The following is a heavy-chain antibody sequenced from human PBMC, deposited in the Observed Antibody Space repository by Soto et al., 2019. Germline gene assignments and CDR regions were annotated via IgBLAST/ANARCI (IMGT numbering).Heavy chain of an antibody. Sequence: GGSLRLSCAASGFTFSSYGMHWVRQAPGKGLEWVAVISYDGSNKYYADPVKGRFTISRDNSKNKLYLQMNSLRAEDTAVYYCAKDSHHDYYDSSGYYLTPFYYWGQGTLVTVSS. V-gene: IGHV3-30*18. CDR3: AKDSHHDYYDSSGYYLTPFYY. J-gene: IGHJ4*02. D-gene: IGHD3-22*01. CDR1: GFTFSSYG. CDR2: ISYDGSNK.